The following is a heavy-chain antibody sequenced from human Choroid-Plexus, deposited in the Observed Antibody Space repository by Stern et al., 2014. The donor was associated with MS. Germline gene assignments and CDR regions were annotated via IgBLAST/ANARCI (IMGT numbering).Heavy chain of an antibody. CDR2: VSYDGSNK. CDR3: AKDRQYLTYFFDH. Sequence: VQLVESGGGVVQPGRPLRLSCVASGFTFGRCAMPWVRQAPGKGREWVAGVSYDGSNKYYADSVKGRFTISRDNSQNTLYMQMSSLRPEDTAVYYCAKDRQYLTYFFDHWGQGSLVTVSS. CDR1: GFTFGRCA. V-gene: IGHV3-30*18. D-gene: IGHD2/OR15-2a*01. J-gene: IGHJ5*02.